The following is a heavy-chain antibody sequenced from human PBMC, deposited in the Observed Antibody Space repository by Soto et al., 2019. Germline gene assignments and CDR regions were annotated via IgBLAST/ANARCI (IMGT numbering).Heavy chain of an antibody. Sequence: QVQLQESGPGLVKPSGTLSLTCAVSGASISSNNWWSWVRQPPGKGLEWIGEIYHSGSTNYNPSRKSRVTISVDKSKNQFSLKLSSVTAADTAVYYCARDEAQDYYYGMDVWGQGTTVTASS. V-gene: IGHV4-4*02. J-gene: IGHJ6*02. CDR2: IYHSGST. CDR1: GASISSNNW. CDR3: ARDEAQDYYYGMDV.